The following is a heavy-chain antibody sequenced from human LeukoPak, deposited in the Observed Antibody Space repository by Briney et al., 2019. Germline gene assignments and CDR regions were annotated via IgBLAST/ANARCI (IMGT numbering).Heavy chain of an antibody. CDR3: ARGTTGY. V-gene: IGHV4-34*01. CDR2: INHSGTT. CDR1: GGYISSQY. D-gene: IGHD1-1*01. Sequence: SETLSLTCTVSGGYISSQYWSWIRQPPGKGLEWFGEINHSGTTNYNPSLKCRVTISVAPSKSQFSLKLSSVPAADTAVYYCARGTTGYWGQGTLVTVSS. J-gene: IGHJ4*02.